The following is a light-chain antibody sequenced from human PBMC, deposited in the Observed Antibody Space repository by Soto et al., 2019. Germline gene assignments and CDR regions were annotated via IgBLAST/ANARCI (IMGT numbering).Light chain of an antibody. J-gene: IGLJ1*01. V-gene: IGLV2-14*03. Sequence: QSALTQPASVSGSPGQSITISCTGTSSDVGVYNYVSWYQHHPGKAPNLMIFDVSNRPSGVSNRFSGSKSGNTASLTISELQPEGEADYYCSSYTTSNTRQIVFGTGTQLTVL. CDR1: SSDVGVYNY. CDR3: SSYTTSNTRQIV. CDR2: DVS.